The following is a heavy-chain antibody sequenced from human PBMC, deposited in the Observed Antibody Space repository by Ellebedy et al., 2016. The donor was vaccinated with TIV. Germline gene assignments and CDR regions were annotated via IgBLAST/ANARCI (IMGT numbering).Heavy chain of an antibody. CDR1: GLTFSRYS. Sequence: GESLTISXAASGLTFSRYSMNWVRQAPGKGLEWVSYISSSSSTIYYADSVKGRLTISRDKAKNSLYLQMNSLRAEDTAVYYCAAAAGAGDDAFDIWGQGTMVTVSS. CDR3: AAAAGAGDDAFDI. D-gene: IGHD6-13*01. V-gene: IGHV3-48*01. J-gene: IGHJ3*02. CDR2: ISSSSSTI.